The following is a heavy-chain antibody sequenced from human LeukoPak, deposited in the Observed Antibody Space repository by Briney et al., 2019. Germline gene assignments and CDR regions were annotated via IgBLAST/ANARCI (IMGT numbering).Heavy chain of an antibody. V-gene: IGHV3-48*03. CDR2: ISSSGSTI. Sequence: GGSLRLSCAASGFTFSSYEVNWVRQAPGKGLEWVSYISSSGSTIYYADSVKGRFTISRDNAKNSLYLQMNSLRAEDTAVYYCARGAYYARGTIDYWGQGTLVTVSS. CDR1: GFTFSSYE. J-gene: IGHJ4*02. CDR3: ARGAYYARGTIDY. D-gene: IGHD1/OR15-1a*01.